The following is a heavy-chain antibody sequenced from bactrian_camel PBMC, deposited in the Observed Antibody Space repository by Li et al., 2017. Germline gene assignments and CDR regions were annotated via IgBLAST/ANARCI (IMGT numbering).Heavy chain of an antibody. CDR2: VRKDGTP. CDR3: QSRCFRDGNWRLV. CDR1: AYILENCG. V-gene: IGHV3S60*01. Sequence: HVQLVESGGGEVQAGGSLKLSCAGSAYILENCGMVWYRQAKGKEEKLVSVRKDGTPVYEDTVKGRFTLSHDRSKNTMYLQMDNLKTEDTGVYSCQSRCFRDGNWRLVRGKGTQVTVS. D-gene: IGHD1*01. J-gene: IGHJ4*01.